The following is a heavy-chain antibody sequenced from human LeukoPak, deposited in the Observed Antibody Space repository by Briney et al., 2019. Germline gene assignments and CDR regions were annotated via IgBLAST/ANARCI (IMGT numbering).Heavy chain of an antibody. J-gene: IGHJ3*02. V-gene: IGHV3-74*01. Sequence: GGSLRLSCAASGFTFSSYWMHWVRQAPGKGLVWVSRIKTGGSTTNYADSVKGRFTISRDNAKNTMYLQMNSLRAEDAAVYYCARGGSPPEALGDTFDIWGQGTMVTVSS. CDR1: GFTFSSYW. CDR2: IKTGGSTT. D-gene: IGHD1-26*01. CDR3: ARGGSPPEALGDTFDI.